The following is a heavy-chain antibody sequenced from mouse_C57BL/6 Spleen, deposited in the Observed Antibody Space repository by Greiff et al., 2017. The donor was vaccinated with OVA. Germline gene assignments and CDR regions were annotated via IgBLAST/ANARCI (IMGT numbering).Heavy chain of an antibody. D-gene: IGHD2-1*01. V-gene: IGHV1-54*01. J-gene: IGHJ2*01. CDR1: GYAFTNYL. CDR2: INPGSGGT. Sequence: VQLQQSGAELVRPGTSVKVSCKASGYAFTNYLIEWVKQRPGQGLEWIGVINPGSGGTNYNEKFKGKATLTADKSSSTAYMQLSSLTSEDSAVYFCARSLYGNSYFDYWGQGTTLTVSS. CDR3: ARSLYGNSYFDY.